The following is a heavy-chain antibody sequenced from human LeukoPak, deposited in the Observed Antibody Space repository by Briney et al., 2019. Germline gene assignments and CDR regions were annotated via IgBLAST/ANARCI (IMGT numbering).Heavy chain of an antibody. J-gene: IGHJ5*02. V-gene: IGHV3-74*01. CDR3: ARDVPHNWFDT. CDR1: GITFGNNW. CDR2: INSDGGGA. Sequence: GGSLRLSCAASGITFGNNWMHWVRQGPGKGLVWISRINSDGGGAIYADSVKGRFTVSRDNAKNTLYLQMNSPRAEDTAVYYCARDVPHNWFDTWGQGTPVTVSS.